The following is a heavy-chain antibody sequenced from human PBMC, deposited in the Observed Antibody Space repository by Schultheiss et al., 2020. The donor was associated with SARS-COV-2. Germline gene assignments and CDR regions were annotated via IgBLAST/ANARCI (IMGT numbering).Heavy chain of an antibody. Sequence: SVKVSCKASGGTFSSYAISWVRQAPGQGLEWMGGIIPIFGTANYAQKFQGRVTMTRDTSISTAYMELSRLRSDDTAVYYCARDVVTVVVPAAIALDYWGQGTTVTVSS. V-gene: IGHV1-69*05. CDR1: GGTFSSYA. J-gene: IGHJ4*03. D-gene: IGHD2-2*02. CDR2: IIPIFGTA. CDR3: ARDVVTVVVPAAIALDY.